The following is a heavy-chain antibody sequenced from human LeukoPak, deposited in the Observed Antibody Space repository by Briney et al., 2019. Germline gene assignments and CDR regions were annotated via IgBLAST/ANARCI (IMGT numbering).Heavy chain of an antibody. Sequence: PGGSLRLSCAASGFTFSSYGMHWVRQAPGKGLEWVAVISYDGSNKYYADSVKGRFTISRDNSKNTLYLQMNSLRAEDTAVYYCAREEAPYYYYGMDVWGQGTTVTVSS. CDR3: AREEAPYYYYGMDV. CDR2: ISYDGSNK. CDR1: GFTFSSYG. J-gene: IGHJ6*02. V-gene: IGHV3-30*03.